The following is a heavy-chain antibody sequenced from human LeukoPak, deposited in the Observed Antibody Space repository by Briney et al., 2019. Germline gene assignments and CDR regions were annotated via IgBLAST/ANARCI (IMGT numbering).Heavy chain of an antibody. CDR2: ISSSSSYI. CDR1: GFTFSSYS. D-gene: IGHD2-21*02. Sequence: GGSLRLSCAASGFTFSSYSMNWVRQAPGKGLEWVSSISSSSSYIYYADSVKGRFTISRDNAKNSLYLQMTSLRAEDTAVYYCARLANDRGDYGFFDHWAREPWSPSPQ. J-gene: IGHJ4*02. V-gene: IGHV3-21*04. CDR3: ARLANDRGDYGFFDH.